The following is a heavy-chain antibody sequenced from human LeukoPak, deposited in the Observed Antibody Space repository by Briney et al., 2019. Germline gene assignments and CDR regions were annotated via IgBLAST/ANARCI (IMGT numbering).Heavy chain of an antibody. CDR1: GFTFDDYA. CDR3: ARALGTVTNYYYYYMDV. D-gene: IGHD4-17*01. Sequence: PGRSLRLSCAASGFTFDDYAMHWVRQAPGKGLEWVSGISWNSGSIGYADSVKGRFTISRDNAKNSLYLQMNSLRAEDTAVYYCARALGTVTNYYYYYMDVWGKGTTVTVSS. CDR2: ISWNSGSI. V-gene: IGHV3-9*01. J-gene: IGHJ6*03.